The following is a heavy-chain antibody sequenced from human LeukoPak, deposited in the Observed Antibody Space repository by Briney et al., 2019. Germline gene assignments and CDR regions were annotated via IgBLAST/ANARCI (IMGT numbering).Heavy chain of an antibody. J-gene: IGHJ6*03. CDR1: GYTFTGYY. D-gene: IGHD6-13*01. Sequence: ASVKVSCKASGYTFTGYYMHWVRQAPGQGLEWMGWINPNSGATNYAQKFQGRVTMTRDTSISTAYMELRRLRSDDTAVYFCARGYSSSYYYYYHMDVWGKGTTVTVSS. V-gene: IGHV1-2*02. CDR2: INPNSGAT. CDR3: ARGYSSSYYYYYHMDV.